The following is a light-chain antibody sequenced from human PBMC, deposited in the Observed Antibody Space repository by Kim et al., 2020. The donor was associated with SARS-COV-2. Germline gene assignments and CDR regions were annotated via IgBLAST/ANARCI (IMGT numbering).Light chain of an antibody. Sequence: EIVLTQSPDTLSLSPGERATLSCRASQSVSSSSLAWYQQKPGQAPRLLIYGASSRATGIPDRFSGSGSGTDFTLTISRLEPEDFAVYYCQQYARAPDAFGQGTKLEI. J-gene: IGKJ2*01. CDR3: QQYARAPDA. CDR1: QSVSSSS. V-gene: IGKV3-20*01. CDR2: GAS.